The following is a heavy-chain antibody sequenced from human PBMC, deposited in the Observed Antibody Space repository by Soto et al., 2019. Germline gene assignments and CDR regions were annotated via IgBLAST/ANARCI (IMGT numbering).Heavy chain of an antibody. D-gene: IGHD3-22*01. Sequence: PGGSLRLSCAASGFTFSNYAMHWVRQAPGKGLEWVAVISYDGSNKYYADSVKGRFTISRDNSKNTLYLQMNSLRAEDTAVHYCANFYYDSSGTTVGFDPWGQGTLVTVSS. CDR1: GFTFSNYA. CDR2: ISYDGSNK. CDR3: ANFYYDSSGTTVGFDP. V-gene: IGHV3-30*18. J-gene: IGHJ5*02.